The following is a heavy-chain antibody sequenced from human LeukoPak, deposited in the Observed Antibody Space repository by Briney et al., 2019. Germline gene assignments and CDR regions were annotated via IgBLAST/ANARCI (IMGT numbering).Heavy chain of an antibody. V-gene: IGHV4-34*01. CDR1: GVSFSGYY. CDR2: INHSGST. CDR3: ARGRIAAAGTGPYYYYGMDV. D-gene: IGHD6-13*01. J-gene: IGHJ6*02. Sequence: SETLSLTCAVYGVSFSGYYWSWLRQPPGKGLEWFGEINHSGSTNYNPSLKSRVTISVDTSKNQYSLKLSSVPAADTAVYYCARGRIAAAGTGPYYYYGMDVWGQGTTVTVSS.